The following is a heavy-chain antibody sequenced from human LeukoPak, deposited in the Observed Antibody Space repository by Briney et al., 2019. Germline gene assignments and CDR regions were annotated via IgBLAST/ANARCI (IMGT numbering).Heavy chain of an antibody. CDR2: IKQDGSEK. CDR1: GFTFSSYW. D-gene: IGHD3-22*01. CDR3: ARDRRSSYYDSSGYYYA. Sequence: GGSLRLSCAASGFTFSSYWMSWVRQAPGKGLEWVANIKQDGSEKYYVDSVKGRFTISRDNAENSLYLQMNSLRAEDTAVYYCARDRRSSYYDSSGYYYAWGQGTLVTVSS. V-gene: IGHV3-7*01. J-gene: IGHJ5*02.